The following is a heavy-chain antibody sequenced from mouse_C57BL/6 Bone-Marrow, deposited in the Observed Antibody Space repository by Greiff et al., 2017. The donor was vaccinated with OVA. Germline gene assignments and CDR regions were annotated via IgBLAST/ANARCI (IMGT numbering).Heavy chain of an antibody. CDR2: IYPGSGNT. CDR1: GYTFTDSF. J-gene: IGHJ3*01. CDR3: TYGYDGFAY. V-gene: IGHV1-76*01. Sequence: VQLQESGAELLRPGASVKLSCKASGYTFTDSFINWVKQRPGQGLDWIARIYPGSGNTYYNEKFKGKATLTAEKSSSTAYMQLSSLTSEDSAVYFCTYGYDGFAYWGQGTLVTVSA. D-gene: IGHD2-2*01.